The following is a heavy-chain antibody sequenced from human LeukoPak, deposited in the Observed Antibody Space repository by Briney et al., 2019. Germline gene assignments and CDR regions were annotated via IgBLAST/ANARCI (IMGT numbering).Heavy chain of an antibody. J-gene: IGHJ4*02. V-gene: IGHV3-23*01. Sequence: GGSLRLSCAASGFTFSNYAMSWVRQAPGKALEWVSAITRSGGNTYYADSVKGRFTISRDNSKNTVFLQMNSLRADDTAVYYCAKWGDYDVLTGYYVSDYWGQGTLVTVSS. CDR3: AKWGDYDVLTGYYVSDY. CDR2: ITRSGGNT. D-gene: IGHD3-9*01. CDR1: GFTFSNYA.